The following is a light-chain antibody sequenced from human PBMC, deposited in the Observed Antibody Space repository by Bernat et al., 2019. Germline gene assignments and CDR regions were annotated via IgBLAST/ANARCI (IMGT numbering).Light chain of an antibody. CDR3: QQSYSTPNT. CDR2: AAS. Sequence: DIQMTQSPSSLSASVGDRVTITCRASQSISSYLNWYQQKPGKAPKLLIYAASSLQSGVPSRFSGSGSGTDFTLTISSLQPEDFATYYCQQSYSTPNTLCEGTRMEIK. V-gene: IGKV1-39*01. J-gene: IGKJ5*01. CDR1: QSISSY.